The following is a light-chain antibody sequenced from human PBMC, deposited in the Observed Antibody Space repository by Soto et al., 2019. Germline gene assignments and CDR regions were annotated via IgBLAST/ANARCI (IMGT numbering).Light chain of an antibody. Sequence: DFQMTQAPSTLSAAVGDRVTITCRASQNINNWVAWYQQKPGKAPKFLIYDAFTLQLGLPSRFSGSGFGTEFSLTISSLQPDDFGSYYCPHTRTFDQGTKVEIK. CDR2: DAF. V-gene: IGKV1-5*01. CDR1: QNINNW. J-gene: IGKJ1*01. CDR3: PHTRT.